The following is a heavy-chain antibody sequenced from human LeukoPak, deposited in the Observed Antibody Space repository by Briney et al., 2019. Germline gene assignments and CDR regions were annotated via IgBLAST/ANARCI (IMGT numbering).Heavy chain of an antibody. CDR1: GFTVSSNY. D-gene: IGHD1-26*01. V-gene: IGHV3-66*02. Sequence: GGSLRLSCAASGFTVSSNYMSWVRQAPGKGLEWVSVIYSGGTTNYDDSVKGRFIISRDNSKNTLFLQINSLGTEHAAVYYCARELHLGQGTLVTVSS. J-gene: IGHJ4*02. CDR2: IYSGGTT. CDR3: ARELH.